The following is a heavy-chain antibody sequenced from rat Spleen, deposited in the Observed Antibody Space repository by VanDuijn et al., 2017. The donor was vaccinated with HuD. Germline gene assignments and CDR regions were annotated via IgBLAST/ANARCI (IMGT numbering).Heavy chain of an antibody. J-gene: IGHJ2*01. CDR2: IWSGGST. D-gene: IGHD1-2*01. Sequence: QVQLKESGPGLVQPSQTLSLTCTVSGFSLTNYGVSWVRQPPGKGLEWIGAIWSGGSTDYNLGLKSRLIISRDTSKSQVFLKMNSLQTDDTAIYFCTRSGYYYSSYVPFFDYWGQGVMVTVSS. V-gene: IGHV2-15*01. CDR1: GFSLTNYG. CDR3: TRSGYYYSSYVPFFDY.